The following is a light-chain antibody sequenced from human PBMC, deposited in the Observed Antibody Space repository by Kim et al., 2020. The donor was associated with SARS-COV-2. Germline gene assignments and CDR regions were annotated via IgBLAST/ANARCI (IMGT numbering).Light chain of an antibody. CDR2: WAS. J-gene: IGKJ2*01. V-gene: IGKV4-1*01. CDR1: QSVLNSSNNKNY. Sequence: RATINCTSRQSVLNSSNNKNYLAWYQQKPGQPPKLLIYWASTRESGVPDRFSGSGSGTDFTLTISSLQAEDVAVYYCQQYYTTPYTFGQGTKLEI. CDR3: QQYYTTPYT.